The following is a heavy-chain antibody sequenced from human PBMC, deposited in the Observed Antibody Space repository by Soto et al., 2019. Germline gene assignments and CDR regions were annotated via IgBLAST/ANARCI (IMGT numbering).Heavy chain of an antibody. J-gene: IGHJ5*02. CDR3: ARDRGLLLMSGNWFDP. CDR1: GGSGGSFSGYY. CDR2: INHSGST. Sequence: SETLSLTCAVYGGSGGSFSGYYWSWIRQPPGKGLEWIGEINHSGSTNYNPSLKSRVTISVDTSKNQFSLKLSSVTAADTAVYYCARDRGLLLMSGNWFDPWGQGTLVTVSS. V-gene: IGHV4-34*01. D-gene: IGHD2-15*01.